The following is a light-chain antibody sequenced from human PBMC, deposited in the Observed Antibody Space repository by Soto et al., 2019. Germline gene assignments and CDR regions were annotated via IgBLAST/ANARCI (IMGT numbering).Light chain of an antibody. CDR1: SSDVGGYNY. Sequence: QSVLTQPPSASGSPGQSVTISCTGTSSDVGGYNYVSWYQQHPGKAPKLMIYEVSKRPSGVPDRFSGSKSGNTASLTVSGLQAEDEADYYCSSYAGSNYFYVFGTGTQLTVL. CDR3: SSYAGSNYFYV. CDR2: EVS. J-gene: IGLJ1*01. V-gene: IGLV2-8*01.